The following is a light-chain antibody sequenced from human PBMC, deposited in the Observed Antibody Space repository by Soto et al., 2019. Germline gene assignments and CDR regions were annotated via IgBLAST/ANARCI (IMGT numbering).Light chain of an antibody. CDR1: QSVTSSH. Sequence: ETVLTQSPGTLSLSRGERATLSCRASQSVTSSHLAWYQQKPGQAPRLLIYGASSRATGIPDRFSGSGSGTDFTLTISRLEPEDFAVYYCQQYGSSPVTCGGGTKVDIK. J-gene: IGKJ4*01. V-gene: IGKV3-20*01. CDR2: GAS. CDR3: QQYGSSPVT.